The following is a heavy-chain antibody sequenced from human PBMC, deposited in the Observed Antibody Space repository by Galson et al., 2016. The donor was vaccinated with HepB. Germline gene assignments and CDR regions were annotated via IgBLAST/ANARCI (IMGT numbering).Heavy chain of an antibody. J-gene: IGHJ4*02. Sequence: SLRLSCAASGFTLSNYGMHWVRQAPGKGLEWIGLIRTKSEGGTTHYAASLKGRFTISRDDAKNTLHLQMNSLQTEDTAVYYCTTLITIDVHADYWGQGTLVTVSS. V-gene: IGHV3-15*01. D-gene: IGHD3-9*01. CDR1: GFTLSNYG. CDR3: TTLITIDVHADY. CDR2: IRTKSEGGTT.